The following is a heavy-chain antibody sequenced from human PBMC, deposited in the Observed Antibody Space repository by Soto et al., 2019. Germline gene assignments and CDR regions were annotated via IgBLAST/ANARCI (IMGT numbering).Heavy chain of an antibody. V-gene: IGHV1-2*02. Sequence: GQVSCKASGYTFTGYFMHWVRQAPGQGLEWMGWINPYSGGADYAQSFQGRVTMTRDTSISTVYMELSRLRFDDTAGYYCARVIRGAYYNSPLDTWGQGTVVTVSS. J-gene: IGHJ1*01. CDR2: INPYSGGA. CDR1: GYTFTGYF. CDR3: ARVIRGAYYNSPLDT. D-gene: IGHD3-10*01.